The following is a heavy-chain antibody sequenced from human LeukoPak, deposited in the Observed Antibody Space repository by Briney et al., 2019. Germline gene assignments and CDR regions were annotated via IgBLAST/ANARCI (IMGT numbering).Heavy chain of an antibody. CDR3: ARDAGVWNFDY. Sequence: SETLSLTCTVSGGSISSSSYYWGWIRQPPGKGLEWIGSIYYSGSTYYNPSLRSRVTISVDTSKNQFSLKLSSVTAADTAVYYCARDAGVWNFDYWGQGTLVTVSS. CDR2: IYYSGST. V-gene: IGHV4-39*07. CDR1: GGSISSSSYY. D-gene: IGHD2-21*01. J-gene: IGHJ4*02.